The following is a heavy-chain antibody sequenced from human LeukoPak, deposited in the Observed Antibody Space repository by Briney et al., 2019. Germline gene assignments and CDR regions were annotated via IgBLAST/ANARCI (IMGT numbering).Heavy chain of an antibody. J-gene: IGHJ6*02. CDR1: GFTLDDYA. CDR3: AKDTALGTTMDV. V-gene: IGHV3-43*02. CDR2: ISGDGGST. Sequence: GGSLRLSCAASGFTLDDYAMHLVRQAPGKGLEWVSLISGDGGSTYYADSVKGRFTISRDNSKNSLYLQMNSLRTEDTALYYCAKDTALGTTMDVWGQGTTVTVSS. D-gene: IGHD1-14*01.